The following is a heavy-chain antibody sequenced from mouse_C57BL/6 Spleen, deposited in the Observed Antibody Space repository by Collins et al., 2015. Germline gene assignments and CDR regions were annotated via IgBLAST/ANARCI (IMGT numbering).Heavy chain of an antibody. CDR3: TRYDVLYYFDY. J-gene: IGHJ2*01. Sequence: EVQLQQSGAELVRPGASVKLSCTASGFNIKDDYMHWVKQRPEQGLEWIGWIDPENGDTEYASKFQGKATITADTSSNTAYLQLSSLTSEDTAVYYCTRYDVLYYFDYWGQGTTLTVSS. CDR2: IDPENGDT. D-gene: IGHD2-12*01. CDR1: GFNIKDDY. V-gene: IGHV14-4*01.